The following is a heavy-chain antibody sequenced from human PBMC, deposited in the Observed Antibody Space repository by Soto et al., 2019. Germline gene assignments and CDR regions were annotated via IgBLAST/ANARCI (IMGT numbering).Heavy chain of an antibody. CDR2: ISGSGGST. CDR1: GFTFSSYA. CDR3: AKDPGYYYGSGSYYYFDY. D-gene: IGHD3-10*01. J-gene: IGHJ4*02. V-gene: IGHV3-23*01. Sequence: GGSLRLSCAASGFTFSSYAMSWVRQAPGKGLEWVSAISGSGGSTYYADSVKGRFTISRDNSKNTLYLKMNSLRAEDTAVYYCAKDPGYYYGSGSYYYFDYWGQGTLVTVSS.